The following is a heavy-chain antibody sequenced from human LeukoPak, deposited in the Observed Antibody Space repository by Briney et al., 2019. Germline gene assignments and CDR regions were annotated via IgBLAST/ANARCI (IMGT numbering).Heavy chain of an antibody. CDR2: ISGSGGST. CDR1: GLTLSNVW. V-gene: IGHV3-23*01. D-gene: IGHD6-6*01. CDR3: AKRASHFDY. J-gene: IGHJ4*02. Sequence: GGSLRLSCAVSGLTLSNVWVSWVRQAPGKGLEWVSAISGSGGSTYYADSVKGRFTISRDNSKNTLYLQMNSLRAEDTAVYYCAKRASHFDYWGQGTLVTVSS.